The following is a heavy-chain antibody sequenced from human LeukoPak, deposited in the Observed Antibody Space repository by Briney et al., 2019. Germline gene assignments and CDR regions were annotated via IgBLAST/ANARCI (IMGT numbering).Heavy chain of an antibody. D-gene: IGHD2-2*02. CDR2: ISAYNGNT. V-gene: IGHV1-18*01. CDR3: ARDHPGRYCSTVSCYSASPFDP. J-gene: IGHJ5*02. Sequence: ASVKVSCKASGYTFTNYGFNWVRQAPGQGLEWMGWISAYNGNTNYAQKLQGRVTMTTDTSKSTAYMELRSLRSDDTAVYYCARDHPGRYCSTVSCYSASPFDPWGQGTLVTVSS. CDR1: GYTFTNYG.